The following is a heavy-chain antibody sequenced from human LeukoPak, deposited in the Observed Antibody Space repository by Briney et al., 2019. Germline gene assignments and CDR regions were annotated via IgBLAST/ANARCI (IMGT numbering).Heavy chain of an antibody. D-gene: IGHD3-22*01. J-gene: IGHJ4*02. Sequence: ASVKVSCKASGGTFSSYAISWVRQAPGQGLEWMGRIIPIFGTANYAQKFQGGVTITTDESTSTAYMELSGLRSEDAAVYYCARDSSPYYYDSSGWGDAYWGQGTLVTVSS. CDR2: IIPIFGTA. CDR3: ARDSSPYYYDSSGWGDAY. V-gene: IGHV1-69*05. CDR1: GGTFSSYA.